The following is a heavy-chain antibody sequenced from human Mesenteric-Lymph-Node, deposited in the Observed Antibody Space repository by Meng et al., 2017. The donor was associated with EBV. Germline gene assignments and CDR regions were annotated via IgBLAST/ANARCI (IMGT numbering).Heavy chain of an antibody. CDR3: ARVGYSGSRVTSYYFDY. D-gene: IGHD1-26*01. CDR1: GGSISGGGSF. Sequence: QTWSRTRTMSGGSISGGGSFWRCSRQHPGKVLVWIGYIYYSGSTYYNPPLKSLVTISVDMSKNQFSLKLSSVTAADTAVYYCARVGYSGSRVTSYYFDYWGQGTLVTVSS. J-gene: IGHJ4*02. CDR2: IYYSGST. V-gene: IGHV4-31*01.